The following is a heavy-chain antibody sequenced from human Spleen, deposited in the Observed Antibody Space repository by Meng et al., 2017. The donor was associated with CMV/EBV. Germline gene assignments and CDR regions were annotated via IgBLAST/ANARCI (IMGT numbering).Heavy chain of an antibody. Sequence: SVKVSCKASGYSFTSYGITWVRQAPGRGLEWMGGIIPIFGTANYAQKFQGRVTITTDESTSTAYMELSSLRSEDTAVYYCATDIVVVPAALYYYYYGMDVWGQGTTVTVSS. CDR2: IIPIFGTA. J-gene: IGHJ6*02. CDR1: GYSFTSYG. V-gene: IGHV1-69*05. D-gene: IGHD2-2*01. CDR3: ATDIVVVPAALYYYYYGMDV.